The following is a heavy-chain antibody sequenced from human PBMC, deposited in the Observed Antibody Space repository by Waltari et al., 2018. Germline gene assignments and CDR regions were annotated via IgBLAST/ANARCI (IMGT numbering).Heavy chain of an antibody. CDR2: ISYSGTN. CDR3: ARYYGNGEGWLDP. V-gene: IGHV4-39*07. CDR1: GGSISSGSYY. Sequence: QLQLQESGPGLVKPSETLSLTCTVSGGSISSGSYYWGWIRQPPGKGLESIGYISYSGTNYYNLSLKSRVTMAVDTSRDQYALSLRSVAAADTAVYYCARYYGNGEGWLDPWGQGTLVTVSS. J-gene: IGHJ5*02. D-gene: IGHD3-3*01.